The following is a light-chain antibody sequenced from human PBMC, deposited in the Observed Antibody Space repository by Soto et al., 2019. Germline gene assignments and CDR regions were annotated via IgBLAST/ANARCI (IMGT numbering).Light chain of an antibody. V-gene: IGKV3-15*01. J-gene: IGKJ1*01. Sequence: EIVMTQSPATLSVSPGERATISCRASQSVSSNLAWYQQKPGQAPRLLIYGASTRATGIPARFSGSGPRTEFTLTISSLQSEDFAVYYCQQYNNWPETFGQGTKVDIK. CDR2: GAS. CDR3: QQYNNWPET. CDR1: QSVSSN.